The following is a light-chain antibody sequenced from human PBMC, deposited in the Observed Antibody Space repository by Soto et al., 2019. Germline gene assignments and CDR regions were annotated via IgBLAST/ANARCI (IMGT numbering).Light chain of an antibody. V-gene: IGKV3-15*01. Sequence: EIVMTQSPATLSVSPGERATLSCRASQSVRSNLAWYQHQPGQAPRVLIYGASTRATGFPARFSGSGSETEFTLTISSLQSEDFAVYYCKQYNNWPLTFGGATKVEIK. J-gene: IGKJ4*01. CDR2: GAS. CDR1: QSVRSN. CDR3: KQYNNWPLT.